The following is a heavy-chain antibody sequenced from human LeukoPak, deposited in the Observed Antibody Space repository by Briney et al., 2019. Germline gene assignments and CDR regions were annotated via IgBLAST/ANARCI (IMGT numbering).Heavy chain of an antibody. CDR3: ARHVCSTILRPHRQYYFDY. Sequence: SETLSLTCTVSGGSISSSSYYWGWIRQPPGKGLEWIRSIYYSGSTYYNPSLKSRVTISVDTSKNQFSLKLSSVTAADTAVYYCARHVCSTILRPHRQYYFDYWGQGTLVTVSS. CDR2: IYYSGST. CDR1: GGSISSSSYY. D-gene: IGHD2/OR15-2a*01. V-gene: IGHV4-39*01. J-gene: IGHJ4*02.